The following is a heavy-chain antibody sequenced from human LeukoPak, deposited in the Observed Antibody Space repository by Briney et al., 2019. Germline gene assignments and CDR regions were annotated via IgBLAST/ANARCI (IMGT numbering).Heavy chain of an antibody. CDR2: INPNSGAT. J-gene: IGHJ6*02. V-gene: IGHV1-2*02. D-gene: IGHD6-13*01. CDR3: AANPIAAAGRRAYYYYGMDV. CDR1: GYTFTGYY. Sequence: GASVKVSCKASGYTFTGYYMHWVRQAPGQGLEWMGWINPNSGATRYVQKFQGRVTITRDMSTSTAYMELSSLRSEDTAVYYCAANPIAAAGRRAYYYYGMDVWGQGTTVTVSS.